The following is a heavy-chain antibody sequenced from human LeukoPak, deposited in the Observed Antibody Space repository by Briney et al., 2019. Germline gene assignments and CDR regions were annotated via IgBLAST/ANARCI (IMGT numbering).Heavy chain of an antibody. D-gene: IGHD1-26*01. CDR1: GGTFSSYA. J-gene: IGHJ4*02. Sequence: RASVKVSCKASGGTFSSYAISWVRQAPGQGLEWMGGIIPTFGTANYAQKFQGRVTITADKSTSTAYMELSSLRSEDTAVYYCAIVGAKYYFDYWGQGTLVTVSS. CDR3: AIVGAKYYFDY. V-gene: IGHV1-69*06. CDR2: IIPTFGTA.